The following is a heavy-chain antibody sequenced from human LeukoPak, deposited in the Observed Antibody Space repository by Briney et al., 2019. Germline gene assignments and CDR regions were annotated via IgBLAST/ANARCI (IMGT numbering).Heavy chain of an antibody. CDR1: GVSISSYY. J-gene: IGHJ4*02. CDR2: IYYSGST. V-gene: IGHV4-59*01. Sequence: PSETLSLTCTVSGVSISSYYWSWIRQPPGKGLEWIGYIYYSGSTNYNPSLKSRVTISVDTSKNQFSLKLSSVTAADTAVYYCAEGSPPDYWGQGTLVTVSS. CDR3: AEGSPPDY. D-gene: IGHD1-26*01.